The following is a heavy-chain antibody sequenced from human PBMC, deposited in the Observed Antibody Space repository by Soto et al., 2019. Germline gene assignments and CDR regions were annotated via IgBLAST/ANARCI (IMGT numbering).Heavy chain of an antibody. CDR1: GGSISSSSYY. V-gene: IGHV4-31*03. J-gene: IGHJ6*02. Sequence: SETLSLTCTVSGGSISSSSYYWGWIHQHPGKGLEWIGYIYYSGSTYYNPSLKSRVTISVDTSKNQFSLKLSSVTAADTAVYYCARARIDYDIGTGYFGPRGLGMDVWGQGTTVPVAS. D-gene: IGHD3-9*01. CDR3: ARARIDYDIGTGYFGPRGLGMDV. CDR2: IYYSGST.